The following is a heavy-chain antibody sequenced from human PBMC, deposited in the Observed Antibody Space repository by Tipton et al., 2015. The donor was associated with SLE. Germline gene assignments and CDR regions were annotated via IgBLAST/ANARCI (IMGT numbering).Heavy chain of an antibody. CDR2: INIDGSTT. Sequence: SLRLSCVASGFTLSRYWMHWVRQAPGKGLVWVSGINIDGSTTTYADSVKGRFTISGDNAKNTLYLEMNSLGAEDTAVYYCVSDNDGNFGSHWGQGTLVTVYS. CDR3: VSDNDGNFGSH. D-gene: IGHD4-23*01. CDR1: GFTLSRYW. V-gene: IGHV3-74*01. J-gene: IGHJ4*02.